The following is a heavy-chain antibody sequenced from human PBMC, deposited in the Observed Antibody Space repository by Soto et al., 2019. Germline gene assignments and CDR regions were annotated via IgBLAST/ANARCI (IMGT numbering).Heavy chain of an antibody. CDR1: GYTFTVDV. CDR3: ARVWGRYSGYDWGYFYSVMEV. CDR2: ISAYNGNT. J-gene: IGHJ6*04. Sequence: ASVKVSCKASGYTFTVDVISWVRQAPGQGLEWRGGISAYNGNTNYAQKLQGRVTMTTDTSTSTAYMELRSLSSDDTAVYYCARVWGRYSGYDWGYFYSVMEVWGKGTTDTVSS. D-gene: IGHD5-12*01. V-gene: IGHV1-18*01.